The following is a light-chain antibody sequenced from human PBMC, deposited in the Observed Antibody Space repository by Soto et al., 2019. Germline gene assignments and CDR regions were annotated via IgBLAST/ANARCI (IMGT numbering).Light chain of an antibody. CDR1: SSDVGSLNL. J-gene: IGLJ1*01. Sequence: QSALTQPASVSGSPGQSITISCTGTSSDVGSLNLVSWYQQYPGKAPKLIIFVASKRPSGVSNRFSGSKSGSTASLTISGLQAEDEADYYCCSHAGSSNYVFGTGTKLTVL. V-gene: IGLV2-23*01. CDR2: VAS. CDR3: CSHAGSSNYV.